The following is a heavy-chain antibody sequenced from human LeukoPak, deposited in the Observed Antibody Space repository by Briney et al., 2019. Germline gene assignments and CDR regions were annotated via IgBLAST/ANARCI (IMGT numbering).Heavy chain of an antibody. V-gene: IGHV4-59*12. Sequence: SETLSLTCTVSGDSISGFYWSWIRQPPGKGLEWIGYIYYSGSTYYNPSLKSRVTISVDTSKNQFSLKLSSVTAADTAVYYCARDIPRYAVTGVGYWGQGTLVTVSS. CDR1: GDSISGFY. J-gene: IGHJ4*02. D-gene: IGHD3-9*01. CDR2: IYYSGST. CDR3: ARDIPRYAVTGVGY.